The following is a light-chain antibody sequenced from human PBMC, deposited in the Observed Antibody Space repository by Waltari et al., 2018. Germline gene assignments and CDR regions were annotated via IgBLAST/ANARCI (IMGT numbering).Light chain of an antibody. J-gene: IGKJ5*01. Sequence: EIVLTQSPATLSVSPGERAPPSRSASQSVRSYFAWYQQKPGQAPRLLIYDASNRAAGIPARFSGSGSGTDFTLTISSLEPEDFAVYFCQHRTDWPGAFGQGTRLEIK. CDR3: QHRTDWPGA. CDR2: DAS. V-gene: IGKV3-11*01. CDR1: QSVRSY.